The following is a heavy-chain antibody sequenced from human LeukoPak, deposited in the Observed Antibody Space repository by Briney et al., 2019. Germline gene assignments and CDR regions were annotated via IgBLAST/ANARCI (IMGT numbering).Heavy chain of an antibody. D-gene: IGHD2-21*02. Sequence: SLKVSYKASGYTFTNYYMHWVRQAPGQGLEWMEVINTSDGGTSYAQKFQGRVTVTRDTSTSTVYMELSSLRSEDTAVYYCGRDDGYCGGDCYSGVDYWGQGTLVTVSS. CDR1: GYTFTNYY. J-gene: IGHJ4*02. CDR2: INTSDGGT. V-gene: IGHV1-46*01. CDR3: GRDDGYCGGDCYSGVDY.